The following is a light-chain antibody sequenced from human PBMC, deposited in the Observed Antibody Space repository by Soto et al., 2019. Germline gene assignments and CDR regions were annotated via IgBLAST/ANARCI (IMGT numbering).Light chain of an antibody. Sequence: DIQMTQSPSTLSASVGDRVTITCRASQDINRWLAWYQQKPGKAPKILIYNADTLESGVPSRFSGSGYGTEFILTISSLQPDDFATYSCQQFSLYWAFVQGSKVDIK. CDR3: QQFSLYWA. CDR1: QDINRW. V-gene: IGKV1-5*01. CDR2: NAD. J-gene: IGKJ1*01.